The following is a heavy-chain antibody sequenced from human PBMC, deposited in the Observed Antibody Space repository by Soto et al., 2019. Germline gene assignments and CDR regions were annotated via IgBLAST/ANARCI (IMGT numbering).Heavy chain of an antibody. Sequence: GGSLRLSCAASGFTFSSYSMNWVRQAPGKGLEWVSSISSSSSYIYYADSVKGRFTISRDNAKNSLYLQMNSLRAEDTAVYYCARAPAGGYSYGWADYYYGMDVWGQGTTVTVSS. V-gene: IGHV3-21*01. CDR2: ISSSSSYI. J-gene: IGHJ6*02. CDR1: GFTFSSYS. D-gene: IGHD5-18*01. CDR3: ARAPAGGYSYGWADYYYGMDV.